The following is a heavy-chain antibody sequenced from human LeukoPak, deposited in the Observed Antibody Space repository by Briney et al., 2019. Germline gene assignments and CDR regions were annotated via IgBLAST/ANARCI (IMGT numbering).Heavy chain of an antibody. V-gene: IGHV4-38-2*01. CDR3: ARGTRGLEWLANDAFDI. D-gene: IGHD3-3*01. J-gene: IGHJ3*02. CDR2: IYHSGST. Sequence: SETLSLTCAVSGYSISSGYYWGWIRQPPGKGLEWIGSIYHSGSTSYNPSLKSRVTIAVDTSKNQFSLKLSSVTAADTAVYYCARGTRGLEWLANDAFDIWGQGTMVTVSS. CDR1: GYSISSGYY.